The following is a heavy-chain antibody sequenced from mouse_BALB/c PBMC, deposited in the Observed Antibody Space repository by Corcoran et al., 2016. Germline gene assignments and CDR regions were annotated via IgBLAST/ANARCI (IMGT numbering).Heavy chain of an antibody. CDR2: IYPGSGNT. CDR1: GYTFTDYY. Sequence: QIQLQQSGPELVKPGASVKISCKAYGYTFTDYYISWVKQKPGQGLEWIGWIYPGSGNTKYNEKFKGKTTLTVDTCSSTAYMQLSSLTSEDTAVYFCARFGNYLFAYWGQGTLVTVSA. CDR3: ARFGNYLFAY. J-gene: IGHJ3*01. V-gene: IGHV1-84*02. D-gene: IGHD2-1*01.